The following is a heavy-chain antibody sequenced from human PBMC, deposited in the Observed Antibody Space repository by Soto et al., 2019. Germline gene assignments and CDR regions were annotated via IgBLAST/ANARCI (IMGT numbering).Heavy chain of an antibody. V-gene: IGHV3-43*01. CDR1: GCSLDDYT. CDR3: ANDINSRGWYSLDY. J-gene: IGHJ4*02. D-gene: IGHD6-19*01. CDR2: ITWDGGST. Sequence: GGSLRLSWAASGCSLDDYTMHWVRQGPGKGLEWVSLITWDGGSTYYADSVKGRFTISRDNSKNSLYLQMNSLRTEDTALYYCANDINSRGWYSLDYWGQGT.